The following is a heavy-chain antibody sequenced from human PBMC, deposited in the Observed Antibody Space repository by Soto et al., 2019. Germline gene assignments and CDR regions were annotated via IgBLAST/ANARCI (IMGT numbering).Heavy chain of an antibody. V-gene: IGHV3-23*01. CDR2: ISGSGGST. CDR1: GFTFSSYA. CDR3: AKDRADYDFWSGYYEGGIDY. D-gene: IGHD3-3*01. J-gene: IGHJ4*02. Sequence: EVQLLESGGGLVQPGGSLRLSCAASGFTFSSYAMSWVRQAPGKGLEWVSAISGSGGSTYYADSVKGRFTISRDNSKNTLYLQMNSLRAEDTAVYYCAKDRADYDFWSGYYEGGIDYWGPGSLVTDSS.